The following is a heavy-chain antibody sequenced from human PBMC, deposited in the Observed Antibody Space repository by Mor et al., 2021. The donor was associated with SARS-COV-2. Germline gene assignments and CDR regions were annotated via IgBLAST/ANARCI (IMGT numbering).Heavy chain of an antibody. D-gene: IGHD1-26*01. Sequence: FTISRDNAKNSLYLQMNSLRAEDTAVYYCARALGSPGAFVIWGQGKLVTVSS. J-gene: IGHJ3*02. CDR3: ARALGSPGAFVI. V-gene: IGHV3-11*06.